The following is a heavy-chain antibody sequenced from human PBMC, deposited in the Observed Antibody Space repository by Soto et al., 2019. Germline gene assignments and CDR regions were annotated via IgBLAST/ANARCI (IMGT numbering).Heavy chain of an antibody. V-gene: IGHV4-59*08. CDR2: IYYSGST. Sequence: SETMSLTCTVSGGSISSYYCSWIRQPPGKGLEWIGYIYYSGSTNYNPSLKSRVTISVATSKNQSSLKLTSVTAADTAVYYCARLGVLRYFDWLSPHFDYWGQGTLVTVSS. CDR3: ARLGVLRYFDWLSPHFDY. CDR1: GGSISSYY. J-gene: IGHJ4*02. D-gene: IGHD3-9*01.